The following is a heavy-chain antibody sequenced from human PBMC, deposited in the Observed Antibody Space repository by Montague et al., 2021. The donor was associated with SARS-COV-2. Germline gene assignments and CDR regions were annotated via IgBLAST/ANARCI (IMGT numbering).Heavy chain of an antibody. CDR2: ISRDSAEV. Sequence: SLRLSCAASGFTFSEYHMTWVRQAPGKGLQWVSYISRDSAEVYYXESXKGRFSVSRDNDRSALYLQLNNLRNEDTATYYCARDSGITGADDYWGQGTLVVVSS. CDR3: ARDSGITGADDY. D-gene: IGHD1-14*01. CDR1: GFTFSEYH. J-gene: IGHJ4*02. V-gene: IGHV3-48*02.